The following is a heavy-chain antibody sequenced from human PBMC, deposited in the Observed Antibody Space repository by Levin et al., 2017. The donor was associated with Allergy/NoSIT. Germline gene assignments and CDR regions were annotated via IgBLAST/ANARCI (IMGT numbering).Heavy chain of an antibody. J-gene: IGHJ6*03. CDR1: GFIFSNYG. V-gene: IGHV3-23*01. CDR3: AKGGDVVTTGYMDV. CDR2: VSGSGDIT. D-gene: IGHD5-12*01. Sequence: GESLKISCAASGFIFSNYGMNWVRQAPGKGLEWVSGVSGSGDITNYGDSVEGRFTISRDNPKSTLYLQMNSLGAEDTAVYYCAKGGDVVTTGYMDVWGKGTTVTVSS.